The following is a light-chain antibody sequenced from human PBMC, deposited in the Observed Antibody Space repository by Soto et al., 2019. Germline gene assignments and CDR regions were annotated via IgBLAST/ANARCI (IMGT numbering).Light chain of an antibody. V-gene: IGKV1-33*01. J-gene: IGKJ3*01. CDR2: DAS. Sequence: DIQMTQSPSSLSASVGDRVTITCQASQDISNYLNWYQQKPGKAPKLLIYDASNLETGDPSRFSGSGSGTDFTFTISSLQPEDIATYYCQQYNNVPPAFGPGTKVDIK. CDR1: QDISNY. CDR3: QQYNNVPPA.